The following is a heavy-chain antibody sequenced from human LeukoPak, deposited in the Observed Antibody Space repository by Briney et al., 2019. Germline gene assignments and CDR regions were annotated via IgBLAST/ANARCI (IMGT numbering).Heavy chain of an antibody. V-gene: IGHV4-31*03. CDR3: ARNTCSGGSCYQDY. CDR2: IYYSGST. Sequence: SETLSLTCTVSGGSISSGGYYWSWIRQHPEKGLECIGYIYYSGSTYYNPSLKSRVTISVDTSKNQFSLKLSSVTAADTAVYYCARNTCSGGSCYQDYWGQGTLVTVSS. J-gene: IGHJ4*02. CDR1: GGSISSGGYY. D-gene: IGHD2-15*01.